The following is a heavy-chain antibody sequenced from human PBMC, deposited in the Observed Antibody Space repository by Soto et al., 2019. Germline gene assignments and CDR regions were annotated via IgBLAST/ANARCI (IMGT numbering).Heavy chain of an antibody. CDR2: IYYSGST. V-gene: IGHV4-59*08. CDR3: ARRYGYGFDY. Sequence: SETLSLTCTVSGGSISSYYWSWIRQPPGKGLEWIGYIYYSGSTNYNPSLKSRVTISVDKSKNQFSLKLSSVTAADTAVYYCARRYGYGFDYWGQGTLVTVSS. D-gene: IGHD1-1*01. CDR1: GGSISSYY. J-gene: IGHJ4*02.